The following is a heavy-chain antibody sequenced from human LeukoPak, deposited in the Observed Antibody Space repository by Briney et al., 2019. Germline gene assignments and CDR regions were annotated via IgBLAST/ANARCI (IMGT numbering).Heavy chain of an antibody. CDR3: ARHDSRGYSG. CDR2: ISGSSSYI. CDR1: GFTFSSYR. V-gene: IGHV3-21*01. D-gene: IGHD5-12*01. Sequence: GGSLRLSCAASGFTFSSYRMNWVRQAPGKGLEWVSSISGSSSYIYYAVSVKGRFTISRDNAKNSLYLQMNSLRAEDTAVYYCARHDSRGYSGWGQGTLVTVSS. J-gene: IGHJ4*02.